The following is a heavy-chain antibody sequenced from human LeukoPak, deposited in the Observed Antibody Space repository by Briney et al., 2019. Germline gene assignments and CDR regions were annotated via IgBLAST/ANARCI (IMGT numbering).Heavy chain of an antibody. D-gene: IGHD3-10*01. CDR1: GGSISGGGYY. Sequence: SETLSVTCTVSGGSISGGGYYWSWIRQHPGEGLEWIGYIYYSGSTYYNPSLKSRVTISVDTSKNQFSLKLSSVTAADTAVYYCARVMVRGIIRFYFDYWGQGTLVTVSS. J-gene: IGHJ4*02. CDR3: ARVMVRGIIRFYFDY. CDR2: IYYSGST. V-gene: IGHV4-31*03.